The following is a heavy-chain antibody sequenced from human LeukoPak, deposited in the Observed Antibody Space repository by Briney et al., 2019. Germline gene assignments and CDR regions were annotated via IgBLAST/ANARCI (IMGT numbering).Heavy chain of an antibody. CDR1: GGTFSSYA. J-gene: IGHJ4*02. CDR3: ARESLLWFGESGEYYFDY. Sequence: SVKVSCKASGGTFSSYAISWARQAPGQGLEWMGGIIPIFGTANYAQKFQGRVTITADESTSTAYMELSSLRSEDTAVYYCARESLLWFGESGEYYFDYWGQGTLVTVSS. D-gene: IGHD3-10*01. V-gene: IGHV1-69*01. CDR2: IIPIFGTA.